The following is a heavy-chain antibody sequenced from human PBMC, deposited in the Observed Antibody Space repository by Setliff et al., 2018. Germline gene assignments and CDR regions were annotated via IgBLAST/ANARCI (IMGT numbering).Heavy chain of an antibody. D-gene: IGHD3-3*01. CDR2: VSYDGRNK. CDR3: ARDGPLYDNFWNAPGYMDV. Sequence: HPGGSLRLSCAASGFTFSTYAIHWVRQGPGKGLEWVAIVSYDGRNKYYADSVKGRFTISRDNSKNTVSLQMNSLRPEDTAVYYCARDGPLYDNFWNAPGYMDVWGKGTTVTVSS. CDR1: GFTFSTYA. J-gene: IGHJ6*03. V-gene: IGHV3-30*01.